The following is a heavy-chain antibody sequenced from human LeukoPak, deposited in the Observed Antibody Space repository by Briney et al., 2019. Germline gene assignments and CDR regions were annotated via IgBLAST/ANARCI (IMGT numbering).Heavy chain of an antibody. D-gene: IGHD2-2*01. Sequence: GGPLMLSCAASGFTFSSYSMNWVRQAPGKGLEWVSYISSSSGTIYYADSVRGRFTISRDNAKNSLYLQMNSLRDEDTAVYYCARVWHCTSTSCYDYWGQGTLVTVSS. J-gene: IGHJ4*02. CDR3: ARVWHCTSTSCYDY. CDR2: ISSSSGTI. CDR1: GFTFSSYS. V-gene: IGHV3-48*02.